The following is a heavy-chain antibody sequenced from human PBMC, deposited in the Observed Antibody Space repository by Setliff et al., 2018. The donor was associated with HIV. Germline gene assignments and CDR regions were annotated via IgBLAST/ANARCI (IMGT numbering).Heavy chain of an antibody. CDR3: ARDRRGSSRFYFDY. J-gene: IGHJ4*02. D-gene: IGHD6-13*01. CDR1: GFTFSSFT. V-gene: IGHV3-48*01. CDR2: ISGSSSSSGTI. Sequence: GGSLRLSCAASGFTFSSFTFNWVRQAPGKGLEWVSSISGSSSSSGTIYYADSVKGRFTISRDNAKMYLHMNSLRAEDTAVYYCARDRRGSSRFYFDYWGQGTLVTVS.